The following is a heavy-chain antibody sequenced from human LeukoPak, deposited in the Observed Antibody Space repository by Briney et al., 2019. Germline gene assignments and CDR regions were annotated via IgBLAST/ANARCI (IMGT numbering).Heavy chain of an antibody. Sequence: GGSLRLSCAASGFTFSSHWMSWVRQAPGKGLEWVANIKQDGSEKYYVDSVKGRFTISRDNAKNSLYLQMNSLRAEDTAVYYCARVARDTIFGVVINYYYYMDVWGKGTTVTVSS. CDR3: ARVARDTIFGVVINYYYYMDV. CDR1: GFTFSSHW. D-gene: IGHD3-3*01. J-gene: IGHJ6*03. V-gene: IGHV3-7*01. CDR2: IKQDGSEK.